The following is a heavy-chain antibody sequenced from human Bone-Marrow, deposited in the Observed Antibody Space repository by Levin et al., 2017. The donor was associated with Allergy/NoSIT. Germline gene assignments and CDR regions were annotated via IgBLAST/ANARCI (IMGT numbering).Heavy chain of an antibody. Sequence: GGSLRLSCATSGFTFSSYAMHWVRQAPGKGLEWVTVISYDGTKKYYTDSVKGRFTISRDNFENTLYLQMNSLRAEDTAVYYCARDSFYYDSSMSIPDYWGQGILVTVSS. CDR1: GFTFSSYA. D-gene: IGHD3-22*01. CDR3: ARDSFYYDSSMSIPDY. J-gene: IGHJ4*02. CDR2: ISYDGTKK. V-gene: IGHV3-30*04.